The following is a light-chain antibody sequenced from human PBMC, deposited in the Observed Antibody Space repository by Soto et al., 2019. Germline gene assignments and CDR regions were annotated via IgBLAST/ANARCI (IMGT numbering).Light chain of an antibody. CDR2: WAS. CDR1: QSVLYSSNNKHY. J-gene: IGKJ1*01. CDR3: HEYYSTPPT. V-gene: IGKV4-1*01. Sequence: DIVMTQSPDSLAVSLGERATINCKSSQSVLYSSNNKHYLAWYQQKPGQPPKLLIYWASTRESGVPDRFSGSGSGTDFTRTISSLQAEDVAVYYCHEYYSTPPTFGQGTKVEIK.